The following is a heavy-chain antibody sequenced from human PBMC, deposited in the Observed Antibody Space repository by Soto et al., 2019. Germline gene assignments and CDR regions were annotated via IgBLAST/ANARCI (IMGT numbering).Heavy chain of an antibody. CDR2: TYYRSKWYN. V-gene: IGHV6-1*01. J-gene: IGHJ4*02. D-gene: IGHD5-12*01. CDR3: SRDRKLPPSDPGYLI. Sequence: SQTLSLTCAISGDSVPSNSAAWNWIRQSPSRGLEWLGRTYYRSKWYNDYAVSVKSRITINPDTSKNQFSLQLNSVTPEDTAVYYCSRDRKLPPSDPGYLIWGQGTPVTVSS. CDR1: GDSVPSNSAA.